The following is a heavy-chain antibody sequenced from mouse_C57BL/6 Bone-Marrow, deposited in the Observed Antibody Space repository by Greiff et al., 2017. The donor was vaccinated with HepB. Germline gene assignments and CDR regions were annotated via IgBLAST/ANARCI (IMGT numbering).Heavy chain of an antibody. J-gene: IGHJ1*03. CDR2: ILPGSGST. CDR1: GYTFTGYW. Sequence: QVQLQQSGAELMKPGASVKLSCKATGYTFTGYWIEWVKQRPGHGLEWIGEILPGSGSTNYNEKFKGKATFTADKSSNTAYMQLSSLTTEDSAIYYCARDYGRWYFDVWGTGTTVTVSS. V-gene: IGHV1-9*01. D-gene: IGHD1-1*01. CDR3: ARDYGRWYFDV.